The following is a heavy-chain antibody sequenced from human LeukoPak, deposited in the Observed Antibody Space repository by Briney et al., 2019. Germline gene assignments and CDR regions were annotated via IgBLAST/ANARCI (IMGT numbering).Heavy chain of an antibody. D-gene: IGHD3-3*02. V-gene: IGHV4-59*11. CDR1: GGSISSHY. J-gene: IGHJ4*02. CDR2: IYYSGST. CDR3: AREYRALDY. Sequence: SETLSLTCTVSGGSISSHYCSWIRQPPGKGLEWIGYIYYSGSTNYNPSLKSRVTISVDTSKNQFSLKLSSVTAADTAVYYCAREYRALDYWGQGTLVTVSS.